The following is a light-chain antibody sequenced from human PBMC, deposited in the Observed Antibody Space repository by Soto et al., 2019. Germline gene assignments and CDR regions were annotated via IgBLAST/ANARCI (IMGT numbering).Light chain of an antibody. Sequence: QMTQSQSSLSASVGDRVTITCRTSQTISTYLNWYLQKPGEAPKLLIYRASTLQSGVPSRFSGSGSGSEFSLTIGGLQLEDFGTYFCQQSFTMGTFGPGTKVQIK. CDR1: QTISTY. J-gene: IGKJ1*01. CDR3: QQSFTMGT. CDR2: RAS. V-gene: IGKV1-39*01.